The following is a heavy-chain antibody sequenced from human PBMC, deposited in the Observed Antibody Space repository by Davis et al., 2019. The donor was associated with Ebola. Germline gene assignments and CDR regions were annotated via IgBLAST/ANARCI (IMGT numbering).Heavy chain of an antibody. V-gene: IGHV1-2*06. Sequence: AASVKVSCKASGYTFTGYYMHWVRQAPGQGLEWMGRINPNSGGTNYAQKFQGRVTMTRDTSISTAYMELSRLRSDDTAVYYCARQYYDILISYGMDVWGKGTTVTVSS. J-gene: IGHJ6*04. D-gene: IGHD3-9*01. CDR3: ARQYYDILISYGMDV. CDR1: GYTFTGYY. CDR2: INPNSGGT.